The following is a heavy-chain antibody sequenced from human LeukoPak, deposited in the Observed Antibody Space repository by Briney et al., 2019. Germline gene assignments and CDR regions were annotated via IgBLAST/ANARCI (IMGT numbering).Heavy chain of an antibody. CDR3: ARDRTSVAIPPYWYFDL. CDR2: IYYSGST. Sequence: SETLSLTCTVSGGSISSYYWSWIRQPPGKGLEWIGYIYYSGSTNYNPSLKSRVTISVDTSKNQFSLKLSSVTAADTAVYYCARDRTSVAIPPYWYFDLWGRGTLVTVSS. V-gene: IGHV4-59*01. J-gene: IGHJ2*01. CDR1: GGSISSYY. D-gene: IGHD2-2*02.